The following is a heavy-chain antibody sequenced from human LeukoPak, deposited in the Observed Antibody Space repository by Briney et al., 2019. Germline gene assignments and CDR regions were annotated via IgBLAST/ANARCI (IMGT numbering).Heavy chain of an antibody. Sequence: RPSETLSLTCTVSGGSISSYYWSWIRQPPGKGLEWIGYIYHSGSTYYNPSLKSRVTISVDRSKNQFSLKLSSVTAADTAVYYCARELARGSANWFDPWGQGTLVTVSS. CDR1: GGSISSYY. CDR2: IYHSGST. J-gene: IGHJ5*02. V-gene: IGHV4-59*12. CDR3: ARELARGSANWFDP. D-gene: IGHD3-10*01.